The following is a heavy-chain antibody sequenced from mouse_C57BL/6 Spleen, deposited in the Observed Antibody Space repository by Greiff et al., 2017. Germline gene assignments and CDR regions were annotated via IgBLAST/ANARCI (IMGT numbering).Heavy chain of an antibody. CDR3: ARSVSGSSYESYFDY. J-gene: IGHJ2*01. D-gene: IGHD1-1*01. Sequence: VQLQQSGPGLAKPSQTLSLTCSVTGYSITSDYWNWIRKFPGNKLEYMGYISYSGSTYYNPSLKSRISITRDTSKNQYYLQLNAVTTEDTATYYCARSVSGSSYESYFDYWGQGTTLTVSS. CDR1: GYSITSDY. V-gene: IGHV3-8*01. CDR2: ISYSGST.